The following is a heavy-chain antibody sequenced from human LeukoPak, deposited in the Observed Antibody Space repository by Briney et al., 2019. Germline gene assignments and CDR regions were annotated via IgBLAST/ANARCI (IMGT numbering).Heavy chain of an antibody. J-gene: IGHJ6*02. CDR2: IRYDGSNK. Sequence: GGSLRLSCAASGFTFSSYGMPWVRQAPGKGLEWVAFIRYDGSNKYYADSVKGRFTISRDNSKNTLYLQMNSLRAEDTAVYYCAKKEAYSYGYDYYYGMDVWGQGTTVTVSS. CDR3: AKKEAYSYGYDYYYGMDV. CDR1: GFTFSSYG. D-gene: IGHD5-18*01. V-gene: IGHV3-30*02.